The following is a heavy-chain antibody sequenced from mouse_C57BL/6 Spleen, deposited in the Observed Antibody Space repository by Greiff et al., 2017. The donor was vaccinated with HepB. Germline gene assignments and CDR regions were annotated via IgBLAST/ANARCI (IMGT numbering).Heavy chain of an antibody. D-gene: IGHD2-3*01. CDR3: TRNEDGPTRAMDY. CDR2: IDPETGGT. Sequence: QVQLQQSGAELVRPGASVTLSCKASGYTFTDYEMHWVKQTPVHGLEWIGAIDPETGGTAYNQKFKGKAILTADKSSSTAYMELRSLTSEDSAVYYSTRNEDGPTRAMDYWGQGTSVTVSS. V-gene: IGHV1-15*01. CDR1: GYTFTDYE. J-gene: IGHJ4*01.